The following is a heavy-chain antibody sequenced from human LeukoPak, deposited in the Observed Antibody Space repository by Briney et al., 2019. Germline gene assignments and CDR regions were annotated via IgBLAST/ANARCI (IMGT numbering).Heavy chain of an antibody. Sequence: TGGSLRLSCAASGFTFSNDWMCWVRQAPGKGLEWVANINQDESKKYYADSVKGRFTISRDNAKNSLYLQMSSLTAEDTAIYYCAKDNSGYDSYGGRYYFDYWGQGNLVTVSS. J-gene: IGHJ4*02. CDR1: GFTFSNDW. CDR2: INQDESKK. V-gene: IGHV3-7*01. CDR3: AKDNSGYDSYGGRYYFDY. D-gene: IGHD5-12*01.